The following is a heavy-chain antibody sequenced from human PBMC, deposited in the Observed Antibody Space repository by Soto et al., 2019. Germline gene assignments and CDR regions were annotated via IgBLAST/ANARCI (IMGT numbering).Heavy chain of an antibody. Sequence: QVQLVESGGGVVQPGRSLRLSCVASGFTFSHYAIHWVRQAPGKGLEWVAVISYDGDNKYYADSVKGRFTISRDNTKDTLNLQMNSLRAEDTAVYYCAKDDSAGGSYFYGMDVWGQGTTVNVSS. D-gene: IGHD3-16*01. CDR1: GFTFSHYA. J-gene: IGHJ6*02. V-gene: IGHV3-30-3*01. CDR3: AKDDSAGGSYFYGMDV. CDR2: ISYDGDNK.